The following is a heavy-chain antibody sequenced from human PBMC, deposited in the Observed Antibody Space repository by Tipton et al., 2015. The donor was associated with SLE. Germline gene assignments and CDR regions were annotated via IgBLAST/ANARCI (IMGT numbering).Heavy chain of an antibody. V-gene: IGHV4-59*12. CDR1: GGSISSYY. Sequence: TLSLTCIVSGGSISSYYWSWIRQPPGKGLEWIGYIYYSGSTYYNPSLKSRVTISVDTSKNQFSLKLSSVTAADTAVYYCARERIAAAGTFDYWGQGTLVTVSS. D-gene: IGHD6-13*01. CDR2: IYYSGST. J-gene: IGHJ4*02. CDR3: ARERIAAAGTFDY.